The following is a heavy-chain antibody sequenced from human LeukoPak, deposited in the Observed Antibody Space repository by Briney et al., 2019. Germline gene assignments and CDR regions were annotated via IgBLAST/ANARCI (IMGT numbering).Heavy chain of an antibody. Sequence: GGSLRLSCAASGCTFDDYAMHWVRQAPGKGLEWVSGISWNSGSIGYADSVKGRFTISRDNAKNSLYLQMNSLRAEDMALYYCAKDISDSIVGATPFDYWGQGTLVTVSS. D-gene: IGHD1-26*01. CDR2: ISWNSGSI. CDR3: AKDISDSIVGATPFDY. CDR1: GCTFDDYA. J-gene: IGHJ4*02. V-gene: IGHV3-9*03.